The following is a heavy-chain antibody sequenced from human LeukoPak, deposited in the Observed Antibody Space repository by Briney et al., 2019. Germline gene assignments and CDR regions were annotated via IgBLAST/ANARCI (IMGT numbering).Heavy chain of an antibody. Sequence: GGSLRISCAASGFTFSTYWMNRVRQAPGKGLEWVANIKQDGSEKYYVDSVKGRFTISRDNAKNSLYLQMNSLRAEDTAVYYCARDIKAYYDILTGYYNYWGQGTLVTVSS. CDR2: IKQDGSEK. J-gene: IGHJ4*02. CDR1: GFTFSTYW. D-gene: IGHD3-9*01. V-gene: IGHV3-7*03. CDR3: ARDIKAYYDILTGYYNY.